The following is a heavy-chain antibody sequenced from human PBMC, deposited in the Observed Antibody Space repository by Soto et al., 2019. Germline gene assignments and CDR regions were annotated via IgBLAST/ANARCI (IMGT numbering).Heavy chain of an antibody. CDR1: GYTFTGYY. CDR3: ARGVGSRRWCVSRYYYYGMDV. D-gene: IGHD1-26*01. J-gene: IGHJ6*02. CDR2: INPNSGGT. V-gene: IGHV1-2*04. Sequence: ASVKVSCKASGYTFTGYYMHWVRQAPGQGLEWMGWINPNSGGTNYAQKFQGWVTMTRDTSISTAYMELSRLRSDDTAVYYCARGVGSRRWCVSRYYYYGMDVWGQGTTVTVSS.